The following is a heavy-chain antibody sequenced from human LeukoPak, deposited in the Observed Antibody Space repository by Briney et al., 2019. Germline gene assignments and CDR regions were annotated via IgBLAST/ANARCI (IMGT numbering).Heavy chain of an antibody. J-gene: IGHJ4*02. V-gene: IGHV3-15*01. CDR1: GFTFTNAW. CDR3: TTDPGDYEDY. Sequence: TGESLRLSCAASGFTFTNAWMSWVRQPPGKGLECVGRIKSKTDGGAADYAAPVKGRFSISRDDSKNTLYLQMNSLRTGDTAVYYCTTDPGDYEDYWGQGTLVTVSS. D-gene: IGHD4-17*01. CDR2: IKSKTDGGAA.